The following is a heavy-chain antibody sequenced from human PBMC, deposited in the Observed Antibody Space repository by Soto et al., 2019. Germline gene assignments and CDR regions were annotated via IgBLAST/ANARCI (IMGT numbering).Heavy chain of an antibody. CDR3: ARGHGPWELLTRGAFDI. J-gene: IGHJ3*02. CDR2: INHSGST. D-gene: IGHD1-26*01. Sequence: LSLTCAVYGGSFSGYYWSWIRQPPGKGLEWIGEINHSGSTNYNPSLKSRVTISVDTSKNQFSLKLSSVTAADTAVYYCARGHGPWELLTRGAFDIWGQGTMVTVSS. CDR1: GGSFSGYY. V-gene: IGHV4-34*01.